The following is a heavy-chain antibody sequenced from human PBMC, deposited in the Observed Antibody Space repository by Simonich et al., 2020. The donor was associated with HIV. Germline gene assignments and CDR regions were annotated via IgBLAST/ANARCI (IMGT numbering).Heavy chain of an antibody. CDR1: GYTFTSYY. Sequence: QVQLVQSGAEVKKPGASVKVSCKASGYTFTSYYMQWVRQAPGQGLEWMGIINPSGGSTTYAQKFQGRVTMTRDTSTSTVYMELSSLRSEDTAVYYCARDLITAAGSGPFDYWGQGTLVTVSS. J-gene: IGHJ4*02. V-gene: IGHV1-46*01. CDR2: INPSGGST. D-gene: IGHD6-13*01. CDR3: ARDLITAAGSGPFDY.